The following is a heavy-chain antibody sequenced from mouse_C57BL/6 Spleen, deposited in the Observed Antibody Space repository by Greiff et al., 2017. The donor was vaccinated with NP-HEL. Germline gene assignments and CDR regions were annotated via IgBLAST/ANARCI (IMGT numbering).Heavy chain of an antibody. V-gene: IGHV5-12*01. Sequence: EVMLVESGGGLVQPGGSLKLSCAASGFTFSDYYMYWVRQTPEKRLEWVAYISNGGGSTYYPDTVKGRFTISRDNAKNTLYLQMSRLKSEDTAMYYCARGPYDYAMDYWGQGTSVTVSS. CDR1: GFTFSDYY. D-gene: IGHD2-12*01. J-gene: IGHJ4*01. CDR2: ISNGGGST. CDR3: ARGPYDYAMDY.